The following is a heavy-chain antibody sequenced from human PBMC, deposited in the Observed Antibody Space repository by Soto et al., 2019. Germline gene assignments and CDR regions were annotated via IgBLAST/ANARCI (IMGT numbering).Heavy chain of an antibody. D-gene: IGHD3-3*01. CDR1: GYTFTDYY. CDR3: TRVKGQFYDFWSGPYGMDV. V-gene: IGHV1-2*02. J-gene: IGHJ6*02. CDR2: INPNSGVT. Sequence: ASVKVSCKASGYTFTDYYIHWVRQAPGQGLEWMGWINPNSGVTDYAQNFQGRVTMTRDTSISTTYMELTRLTSDDSAVYYCTRVKGQFYDFWSGPYGMDVWGQGTRVTVSS.